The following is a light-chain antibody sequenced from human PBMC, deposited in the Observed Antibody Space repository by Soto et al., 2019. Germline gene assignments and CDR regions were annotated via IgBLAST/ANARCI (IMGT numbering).Light chain of an antibody. J-gene: IGKJ2*03. Sequence: DVQMTPSPSSLSAAVGDTVTITCRAGQTFKNYLNWYQHKPGKAPKLLIYAASSLQSGVPPRFSASASGTDFTLTITNLQPEDFATYYCQQSYLSLQSFGQGTKLQI. V-gene: IGKV1-39*01. CDR3: QQSYLSLQS. CDR1: QTFKNY. CDR2: AAS.